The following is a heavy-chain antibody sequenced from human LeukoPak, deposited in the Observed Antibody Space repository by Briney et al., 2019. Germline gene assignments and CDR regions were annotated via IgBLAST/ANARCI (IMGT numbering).Heavy chain of an antibody. Sequence: ASVKVSCKASGYTFTSYDINWVRQATGQGLEWMGWMNPNSGNTGYAQKFQGRVTMTRNTSISTAYMELSSLRSEDTAVYYCARVLRGGYGFDYWGQGTLVTVSS. D-gene: IGHD2-15*01. J-gene: IGHJ4*02. V-gene: IGHV1-8*01. CDR1: GYTFTSYD. CDR3: ARVLRGGYGFDY. CDR2: MNPNSGNT.